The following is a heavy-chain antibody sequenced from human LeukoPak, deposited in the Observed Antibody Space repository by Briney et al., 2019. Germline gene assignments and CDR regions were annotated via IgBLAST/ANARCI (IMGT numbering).Heavy chain of an antibody. Sequence: ASVKVSCKASGYTFTSYYMHWVRQAPGQGLEWMGIINPSGGSTSYAQKFQGRVTMTRDTSTSTVYMELSSLRSEDTAVYYCARTREPYSSSWYTLNYYYYYGMDVWGQGTTVTVSS. J-gene: IGHJ6*02. D-gene: IGHD6-13*01. CDR3: ARTREPYSSSWYTLNYYYYYGMDV. CDR2: INPSGGST. V-gene: IGHV1-46*01. CDR1: GYTFTSYY.